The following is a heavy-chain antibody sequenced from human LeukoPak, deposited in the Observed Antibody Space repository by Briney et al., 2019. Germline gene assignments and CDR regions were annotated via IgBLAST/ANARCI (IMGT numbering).Heavy chain of an antibody. CDR3: ARCGVPAAIPLDDYYYGMDV. J-gene: IGHJ6*02. CDR1: GGTFSSYA. V-gene: IGHV1-69*13. Sequence: SVKVSCKASGGTFSSYAISWVRQAPGQGLEWMGGIIPIFGTANYAQKFQGRVTITADESTSTAYTELSSLRSEDTAVYYCARCGVPAAIPLDDYYYGMDVWGQGTTVTVSS. CDR2: IIPIFGTA. D-gene: IGHD2-2*02.